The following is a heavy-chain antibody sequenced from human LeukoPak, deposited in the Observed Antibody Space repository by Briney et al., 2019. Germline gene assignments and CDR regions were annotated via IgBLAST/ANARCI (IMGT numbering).Heavy chain of an antibody. J-gene: IGHJ6*02. Sequence: GGSLRLSCVASGFTFRSYDMFWVRQPTGKDLEWVSGIGTAGDTNYADSVKGRFTISRENAKNSLYLQMNSLRAGDTAVYYCARGSSYDILSRYYGMDVWGQGTTVTVSS. D-gene: IGHD3-9*01. CDR3: ARGSSYDILSRYYGMDV. V-gene: IGHV3-13*04. CDR2: IGTAGDT. CDR1: GFTFRSYD.